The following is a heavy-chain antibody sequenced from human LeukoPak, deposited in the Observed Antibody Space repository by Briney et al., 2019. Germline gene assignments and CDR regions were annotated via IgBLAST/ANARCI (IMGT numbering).Heavy chain of an antibody. J-gene: IGHJ6*02. CDR3: AGSYCGGDCHRGYYYYGMDV. V-gene: IGHV1-69*04. D-gene: IGHD2-21*02. CDR1: GGTFSSYA. CDR2: IIPIFGIA. Sequence: SVKVSCKASGGTFSSYAISWVRQAPGQGLEWMGRIIPIFGIANYAQKFQGRVTITADKSTSTAYMELSSLRSEDTAVYYCAGSYCGGDCHRGYYYYGMDVWGQGTTVTVFS.